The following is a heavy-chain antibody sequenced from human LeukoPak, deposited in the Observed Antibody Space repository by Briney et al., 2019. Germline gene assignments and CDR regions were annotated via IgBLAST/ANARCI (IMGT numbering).Heavy chain of an antibody. Sequence: PGGSLRLSCAASGFTFSSYAMSWVRQAPGKGLEWVSAISGSGGSTYYADSVKGRSTISRDNSKNTLYLQMNSLRAEDTAVYYCAKSQDDFWSGYPLFLDYWGQGTLVTVSS. V-gene: IGHV3-23*01. CDR1: GFTFSSYA. CDR3: AKSQDDFWSGYPLFLDY. D-gene: IGHD3-3*01. CDR2: ISGSGGST. J-gene: IGHJ4*02.